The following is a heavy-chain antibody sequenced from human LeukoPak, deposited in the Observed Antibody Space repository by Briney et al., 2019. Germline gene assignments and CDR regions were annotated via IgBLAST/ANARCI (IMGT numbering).Heavy chain of an antibody. CDR3: ARALSRYYASREGYFDC. CDR2: ISYDGSNK. CDR1: GFTFNNYP. V-gene: IGHV3-30-3*01. Sequence: GGSLRLSCAASGFTFNNYPMHWVRQAPGKGLECVAFISYDGSNKYHADSVKGGFPTSRDNSQDTLYLQMNSLRAEDTAAYYCARALSRYYASREGYFDCWGQGSLVSVSS. D-gene: IGHD2-2*01. J-gene: IGHJ4*02.